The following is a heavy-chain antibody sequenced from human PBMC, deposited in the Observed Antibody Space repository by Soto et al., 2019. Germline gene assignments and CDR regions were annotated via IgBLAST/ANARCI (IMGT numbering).Heavy chain of an antibody. J-gene: IGHJ6*02. CDR2: IYYSGKT. Sequence: SETLSLTCTISSGSISSSDYTWGWIRQPPGKGLEWIGSIYYSGKTYYNPSLNSRITVSVDTSKNQFSLNLSSVTAADTAVYYCARLQGYCIRSSCTGYYAMDVWGQGTTVT. V-gene: IGHV4-39*01. D-gene: IGHD2-2*01. CDR1: SGSISSSDYT. CDR3: ARLQGYCIRSSCTGYYAMDV.